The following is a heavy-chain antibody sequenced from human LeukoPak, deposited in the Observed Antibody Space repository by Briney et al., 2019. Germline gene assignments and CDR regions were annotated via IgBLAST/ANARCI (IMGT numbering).Heavy chain of an antibody. Sequence: PGGSLRLSCAASGFTFSNYGMSWVRQAPGKGLEWVSGISGSGTNTYYADSVKGRFTISRDNSKNTPYLQMNSLRAEDTAVYYCAKGNTIFGVVTPFDYWGQGTLVTVSS. V-gene: IGHV3-23*01. D-gene: IGHD3-3*01. CDR2: ISGSGTNT. CDR3: AKGNTIFGVVTPFDY. J-gene: IGHJ4*02. CDR1: GFTFSNYG.